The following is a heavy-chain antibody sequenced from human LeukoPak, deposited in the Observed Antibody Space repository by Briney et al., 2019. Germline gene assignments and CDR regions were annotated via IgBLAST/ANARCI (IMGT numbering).Heavy chain of an antibody. Sequence: GGSLRLSCAASGFTFSSYAMHWVRQAPGKGLEWVAVISYDGSNKYYADSVKGRFTISRDNSKNTLYLQMNSLRAEDTAVYYCARDHYGYVWGSYRRYYFDYWGQGTLVTVSS. J-gene: IGHJ4*02. D-gene: IGHD3-16*02. CDR3: ARDHYGYVWGSYRRYYFDY. V-gene: IGHV3-30-3*01. CDR1: GFTFSSYA. CDR2: ISYDGSNK.